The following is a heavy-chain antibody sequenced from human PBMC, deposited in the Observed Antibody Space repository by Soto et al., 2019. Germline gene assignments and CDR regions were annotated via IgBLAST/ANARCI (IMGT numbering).Heavy chain of an antibody. J-gene: IGHJ4*02. CDR3: TRETVAGITGLDY. Sequence: EVQLLESGGDLVQPGGSLRLSCAASGFNVGAFAVNWVRQAPGTGLEWVSGISVSDGFIYYADSVRGRFSISRDASDNILYLQMNSLRVDDTALYYCTRETVAGITGLDYWGPGTLVTVSS. CDR2: ISVSDGFI. CDR1: GFNVGAFA. V-gene: IGHV3-23*01. D-gene: IGHD1-20*01.